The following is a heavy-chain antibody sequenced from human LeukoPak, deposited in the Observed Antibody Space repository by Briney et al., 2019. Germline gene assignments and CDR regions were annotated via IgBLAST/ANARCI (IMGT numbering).Heavy chain of an antibody. Sequence: GGSLRLSCAASGFTFSSYEMNWVRRAPGKGLEWLSYITSSGSTIYYADSVKGRFTISRDNAKNSLYLQMNSLRAEDTAVYYCARVKRFADYFGYWGQGTLVTVSS. V-gene: IGHV3-48*03. CDR3: ARVKRFADYFGY. CDR1: GFTFSSYE. J-gene: IGHJ4*02. CDR2: ITSSGSTI.